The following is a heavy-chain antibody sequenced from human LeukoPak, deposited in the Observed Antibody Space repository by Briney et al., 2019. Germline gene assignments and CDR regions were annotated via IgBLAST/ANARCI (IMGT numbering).Heavy chain of an antibody. D-gene: IGHD3-9*01. CDR1: GGSIDSSSYY. V-gene: IGHV4-39*07. Sequence: SETLSLTCTVSGGSIDSSSYYWDWVRQPPGKGLEWIGSSYYSGTTYYNPSLKSRVSILADTSKNHFSLKLSSVTAADTAVYYCARGGYNFDWYPVRPHDAFDIWGQGTMVTVSS. J-gene: IGHJ3*02. CDR3: ARGGYNFDWYPVRPHDAFDI. CDR2: SYYSGTT.